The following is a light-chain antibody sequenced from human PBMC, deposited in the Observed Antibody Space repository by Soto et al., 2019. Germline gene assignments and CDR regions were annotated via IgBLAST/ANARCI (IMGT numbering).Light chain of an antibody. V-gene: IGKV3-15*01. CDR3: HHYQNRPLT. Sequence: IVMTQSPATLSVSPGERTTLSCRASQSVSSLLAWYQRNPGQAPRILIYGASTRATGIPARFSGSGSGTAFTITISSLQTEGFAVYYCHHYQNRPLTFGGGAEVESK. J-gene: IGKJ4*01. CDR2: GAS. CDR1: QSVSSL.